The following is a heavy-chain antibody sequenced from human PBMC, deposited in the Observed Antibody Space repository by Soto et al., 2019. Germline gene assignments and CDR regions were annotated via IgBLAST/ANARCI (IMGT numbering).Heavy chain of an antibody. CDR1: GFTFSSYS. J-gene: IGHJ4*02. Sequence: ESGGGLVKPGGSLRLSCAASGFTFSSYSMNWVRQAPGKGLEWVSSISSSSSYIYYADSVKGRFTISRDNAKNSLYLQMNSLRAEDTAVYYCARDFRDGYYFDYWGQGTLVTVSS. V-gene: IGHV3-21*01. CDR3: ARDFRDGYYFDY. D-gene: IGHD5-12*01. CDR2: ISSSSSYI.